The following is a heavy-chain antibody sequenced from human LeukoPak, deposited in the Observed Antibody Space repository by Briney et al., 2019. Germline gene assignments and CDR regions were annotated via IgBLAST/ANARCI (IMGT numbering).Heavy chain of an antibody. CDR1: GFTFSSYS. CDR2: ISSSSSYI. CDR3: ARAASNTLAVAGRGYFDY. V-gene: IGHV3-21*01. Sequence: GGSLRLSCAASGFTFSSYSMNWVRQAPGKGLEWVSSISSSSSYIYYADSVKGRFTISRDNAKNSLYLQMNSLRAEDTAVYYCARAASNTLAVAGRGYFDYWGQGTLVTVSS. J-gene: IGHJ4*02. D-gene: IGHD6-19*01.